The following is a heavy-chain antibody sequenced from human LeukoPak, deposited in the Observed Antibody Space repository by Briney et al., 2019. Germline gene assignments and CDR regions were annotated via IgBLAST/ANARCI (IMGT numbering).Heavy chain of an antibody. CDR2: INHSGST. J-gene: IGHJ6*03. CDR1: GGSITSSSYC. D-gene: IGHD2-15*01. CDR3: ARRHSGPYYYYYYMDV. V-gene: IGHV4-39*07. Sequence: SETLSLTCTVSGGSITSSSYCWGWIRQPPGKGLEWIGEINHSGSTNYNPSLKSRVTISVDTSKNQFSLKLSSVTAADTAVYYCARRHSGPYYYYYYMDVWGKGTTVTISS.